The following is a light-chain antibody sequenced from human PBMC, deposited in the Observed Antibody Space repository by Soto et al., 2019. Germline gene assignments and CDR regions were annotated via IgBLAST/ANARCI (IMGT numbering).Light chain of an antibody. Sequence: EIVLTQSPGTLSLSPGERATLSCRASQSVSSNYLAWYQQKPGQAPRLLIYGASSRATGIPDRFSGSGSGTDFTLSISRLESEDFAVYYCQQYGSSPRTFGKGTKVDIK. CDR2: GAS. CDR1: QSVSSNY. V-gene: IGKV3-20*01. J-gene: IGKJ1*01. CDR3: QQYGSSPRT.